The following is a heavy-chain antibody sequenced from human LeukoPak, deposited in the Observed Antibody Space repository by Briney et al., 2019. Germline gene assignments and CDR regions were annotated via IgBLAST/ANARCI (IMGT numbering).Heavy chain of an antibody. CDR1: GGSFSGYY. D-gene: IGHD5-24*01. CDR2: INHSGST. Sequence: PSETLSLTCAVYGGSFSGYYWSWLRQPPGKGLEWIGEINHSGSTNYNPSLKSRVTISVDTSKNQFSLKLSSVTAADTAVYYCARNRRDGYNPGDYWGQGTLVTVSS. V-gene: IGHV4-34*01. CDR3: ARNRRDGYNPGDY. J-gene: IGHJ4*02.